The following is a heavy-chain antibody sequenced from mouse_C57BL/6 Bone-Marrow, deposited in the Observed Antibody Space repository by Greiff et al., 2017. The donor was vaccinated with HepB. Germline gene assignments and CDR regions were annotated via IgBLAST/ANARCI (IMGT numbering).Heavy chain of an antibody. J-gene: IGHJ4*01. CDR2: INPYNGGT. Sequence: VQLKQSGPVLVKPGASVKMSCKASGYTFTDYYMNWVKQSHGKSLEWIGVINPYNGGTSYNQKFKGKATLTVDKSSSTAYMELNSLTSEDSAVYYCARYYGRTYAMDYWGQGTSVTVSS. D-gene: IGHD1-1*01. V-gene: IGHV1-19*01. CDR1: GYTFTDYY. CDR3: ARYYGRTYAMDY.